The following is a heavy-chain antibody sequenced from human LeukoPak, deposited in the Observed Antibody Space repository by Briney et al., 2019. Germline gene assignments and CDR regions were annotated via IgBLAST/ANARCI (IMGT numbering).Heavy chain of an antibody. D-gene: IGHD1-14*01. Sequence: ASVNVSCKASGYTFTSYYMHWVRQAPGQGLEWMGIINPSGGSTSYAQKFQGRVTMTRDTSTSTVYMELSSLRSEDTAVYYCARSRYRGTELLHFDYWGQGTLVTVSS. CDR2: INPSGGST. V-gene: IGHV1-46*01. CDR3: ARSRYRGTELLHFDY. J-gene: IGHJ4*02. CDR1: GYTFTSYY.